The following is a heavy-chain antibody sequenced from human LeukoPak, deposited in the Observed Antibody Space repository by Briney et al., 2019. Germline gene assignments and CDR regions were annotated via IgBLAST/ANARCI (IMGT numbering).Heavy chain of an antibody. CDR1: GYTVTSDD. D-gene: IGHD1/OR15-1a*01. V-gene: IGHV1-8*01. CDR3: ARPAGTSLGFDY. CDR2: VNPNSGNT. J-gene: IGHJ4*02. Sequence: ASVQGSCTAAGYTVTSDDINWVRQATGQGLEWIGWVNPNSGNTGYAQTIQGRVTMTRNTSISTAYMELSSLRSEDTAVYYCARPAGTSLGFDYWGQGTLVTVSS.